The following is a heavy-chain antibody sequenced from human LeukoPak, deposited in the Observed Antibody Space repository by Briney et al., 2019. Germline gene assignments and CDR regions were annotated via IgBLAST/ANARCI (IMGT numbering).Heavy chain of an antibody. CDR1: GDSFSGYY. D-gene: IGHD2-15*01. CDR2: INHSGST. Sequence: PSETLSLTCAVYGDSFSGYYWSWLRQPPGKGLEWIGEINHSGSTNYNPSLKSRVTISVDTSKNQFSLKLSSVTAADTAVYYCASPGYCSGGSCRKPFDYWGQGTLVTVSS. V-gene: IGHV4-34*01. J-gene: IGHJ4*02. CDR3: ASPGYCSGGSCRKPFDY.